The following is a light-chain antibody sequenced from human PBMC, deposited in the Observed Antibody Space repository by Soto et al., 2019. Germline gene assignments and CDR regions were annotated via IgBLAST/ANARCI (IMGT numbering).Light chain of an antibody. CDR2: AAS. V-gene: IGKV1-9*01. CDR1: QGISTY. Sequence: IQLTQSPSSLSASVGDRVTISCRASQGISTYLAWYQQKPGKAPRLLIYAASTLQSGVPSRFSGSGSGTYFTLTIISLQPEDFATYYCQQLNNYPRTFGQGTKVEIK. CDR3: QQLNNYPRT. J-gene: IGKJ1*01.